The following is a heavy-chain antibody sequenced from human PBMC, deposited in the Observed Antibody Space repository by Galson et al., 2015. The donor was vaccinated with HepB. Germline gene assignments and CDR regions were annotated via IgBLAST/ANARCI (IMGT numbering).Heavy chain of an antibody. CDR1: GFTFSSSS. J-gene: IGHJ4*02. CDR2: ITSDGRSK. Sequence: SLRLSCAASGFTFSSSSMHWVRQAPGKGLMWVSRITSDGRSKYYADSVKGRFTISRDKAKNTLSLQMISLGAEDTAVYYCARNSRPDFDSWGQVTLGTVSS. V-gene: IGHV3-74*01. CDR3: ARNSRPDFDS. D-gene: IGHD2/OR15-2a*01.